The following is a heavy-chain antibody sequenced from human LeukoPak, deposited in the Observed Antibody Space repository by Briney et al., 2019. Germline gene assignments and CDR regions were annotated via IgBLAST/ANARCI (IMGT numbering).Heavy chain of an antibody. V-gene: IGHV3-7*01. D-gene: IGHD3-9*01. CDR2: IKQDGSEK. CDR1: GFTFSRYW. J-gene: IGHJ6*03. Sequence: PGGSLRLSCAASGFTFSRYWMSWVRQAPGKGLEWVAKIKQDGSEKYYVDSVKGRFTISRDNAKNSLYLQMNSLRAEDTAVYYCARLFYNVLTGSVFPAYMDVWGKGTTVTVSS. CDR3: ARLFYNVLTGSVFPAYMDV.